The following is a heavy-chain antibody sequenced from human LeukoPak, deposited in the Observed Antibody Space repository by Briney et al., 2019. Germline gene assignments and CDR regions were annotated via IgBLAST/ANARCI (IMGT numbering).Heavy chain of an antibody. CDR1: GGSFSGYY. CDR2: INHSVST. Sequence: PSETLSLTCAVYGGSFSGYYWSWIRQPPGKGLEWIGEINHSVSTNYNPSLKSRVTISVDTSKNQFSLKLSSVTAADTAVYYCARGVQGNLDYWGQGTLVTVSS. D-gene: IGHD1-14*01. V-gene: IGHV4-34*01. CDR3: ARGVQGNLDY. J-gene: IGHJ4*02.